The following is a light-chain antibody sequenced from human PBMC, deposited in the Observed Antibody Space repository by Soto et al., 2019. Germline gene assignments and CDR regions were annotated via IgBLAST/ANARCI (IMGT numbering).Light chain of an antibody. J-gene: IGKJ1*01. CDR1: QSISSNF. CDR2: GAS. V-gene: IGKV3-20*01. Sequence: EFVLTQSPGTLSVSPGERATLSSRASQSISSNFLAWYQQKPGQAPRLLIYGASSRATGITDRFSGSGSGTDFTLTISRLEPEDSAIYYCQQYVSWTFGQGTKVEIK. CDR3: QQYVSWT.